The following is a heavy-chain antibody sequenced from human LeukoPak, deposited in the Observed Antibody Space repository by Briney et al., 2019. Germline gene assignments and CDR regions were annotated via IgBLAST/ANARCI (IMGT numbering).Heavy chain of an antibody. D-gene: IGHD4-11*01. CDR2: IYYSGST. J-gene: IGHJ4*02. CDR3: ARDNSNYFYYFDY. V-gene: IGHV4-59*12. Sequence: KPSETLSLTCTVSGGSISSYYWSWIRQPPGKGLEWIGYIYYSGSTKYKPSLKSRVTISVDTSKNQFSLKLSSVTAADTAVYYCARDNSNYFYYFDYWGQGTLVTVSS. CDR1: GGSISSYY.